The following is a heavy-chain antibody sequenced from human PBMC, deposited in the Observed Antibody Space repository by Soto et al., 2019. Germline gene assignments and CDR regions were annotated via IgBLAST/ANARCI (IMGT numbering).Heavy chain of an antibody. CDR1: GFTVSSNY. V-gene: IGHV3-66*01. CDR2: IYSGGST. Sequence: EVQLVESGGGLVQPGGSLRLSCAASGFTVSSNYMSWVRQAPGKGLEWVSVIYSGGSTYYADSVKGRFTISRDNSKNTRYLQMNSRRAEDTAVYYCARLLGVVTAAGTTNWFDPWGQGTLVTVSS. D-gene: IGHD2-21*02. CDR3: ARLLGVVTAAGTTNWFDP. J-gene: IGHJ5*02.